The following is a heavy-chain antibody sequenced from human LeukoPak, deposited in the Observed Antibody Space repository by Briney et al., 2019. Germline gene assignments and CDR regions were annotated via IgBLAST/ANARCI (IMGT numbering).Heavy chain of an antibody. Sequence: ASVKVSCKASGYTFTSYDINWVRQATGQGLEWMGWMNPNSGNTGYAQKFQGRVTMTRNTSISTAYMELSRLRSDDTAVYYCARDLTGADYGDYGFDYWGQGTLVTVSS. V-gene: IGHV1-8*01. J-gene: IGHJ4*02. CDR3: ARDLTGADYGDYGFDY. D-gene: IGHD4-17*01. CDR2: MNPNSGNT. CDR1: GYTFTSYD.